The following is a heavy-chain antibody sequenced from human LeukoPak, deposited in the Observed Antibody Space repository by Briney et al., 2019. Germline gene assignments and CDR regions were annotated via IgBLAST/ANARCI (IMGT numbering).Heavy chain of an antibody. Sequence: PSGTLSLTCAVSDDSILNNDWWSWVRQPPGKGLEWIGEVSHSGSVHYNPSFESRVTISVDRSKNQFSLKVNSVTAADTAVYYCARGGGVPAAIGWFDPWGQGTLVTVSS. D-gene: IGHD2-2*02. V-gene: IGHV4-4*02. J-gene: IGHJ5*02. CDR1: DDSILNNDW. CDR2: VSHSGSV. CDR3: ARGGGVPAAIGWFDP.